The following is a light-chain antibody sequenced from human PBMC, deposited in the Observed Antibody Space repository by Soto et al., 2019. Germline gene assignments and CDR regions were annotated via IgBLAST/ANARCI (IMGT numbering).Light chain of an antibody. CDR3: SSFTSTSTLV. J-gene: IGLJ2*01. CDR1: SSDVDGYNY. CDR2: EVT. Sequence: QSALTQPASVSGSPGQSVTISCTGTSSDVDGYNYVSWYQHHPGKAPKLMIYEVTNRPSGVSNRFSGSKSGNTASLTISGLQAEDEADYYCSSFTSTSTLVFGGGTKVTVL. V-gene: IGLV2-14*01.